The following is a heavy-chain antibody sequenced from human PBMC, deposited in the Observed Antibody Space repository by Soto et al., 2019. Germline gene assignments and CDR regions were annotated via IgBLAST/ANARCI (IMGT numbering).Heavy chain of an antibody. CDR1: GFTFSSYS. V-gene: IGHV3-21*01. CDR3: ESLRYNWNDAGGFDP. D-gene: IGHD1-20*01. J-gene: IGHJ5*02. CDR2: ISSSRSYI. Sequence: GSLRLSCAASGFTFSSYSMNWVRQAPGKGLEWVSSISSSRSYIYYADSVKGRFTISRDNAKNSLYLQMNSLRAEDTAVYYCESLRYNWNDAGGFDPWGQGTLVNVSS.